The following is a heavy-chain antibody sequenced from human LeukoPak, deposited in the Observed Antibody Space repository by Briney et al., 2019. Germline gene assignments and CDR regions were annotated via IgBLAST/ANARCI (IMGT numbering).Heavy chain of an antibody. Sequence: GGSLRLSCAASGFTFSSYAMHWVRQAPGKGLEWVSSISSSSSYIYHADSVKGRFTISRDNAKNSLYLQMNSLRAEDTAVYYCARVYSSSWTQVDYWGQGTLVTVSS. V-gene: IGHV3-21*04. CDR3: ARVYSSSWTQVDY. D-gene: IGHD6-13*01. CDR1: GFTFSSYA. CDR2: ISSSSSYI. J-gene: IGHJ4*02.